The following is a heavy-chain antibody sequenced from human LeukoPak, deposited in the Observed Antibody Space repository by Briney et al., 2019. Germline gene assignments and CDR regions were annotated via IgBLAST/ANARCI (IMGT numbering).Heavy chain of an antibody. CDR2: IDPSDSYT. D-gene: IGHD3-22*01. J-gene: IGHJ4*02. CDR1: GYSFTSYW. CDR3: ARSLNYYDSSGYPDY. V-gene: IGHV5-10-1*01. Sequence: GESLKISCKGSGYSFTSYWISWVRQMPGKGLEWMGRIDPSDSYTNYSPSFQGHVTISADKSISTAYLQWSSLKASDTAMYYCARSLNYYDSSGYPDYWGQGTLVTVPS.